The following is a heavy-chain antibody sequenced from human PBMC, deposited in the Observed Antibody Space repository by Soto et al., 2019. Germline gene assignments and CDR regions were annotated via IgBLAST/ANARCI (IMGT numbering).Heavy chain of an antibody. V-gene: IGHV4-59*01. Sequence: QGQLQESGPGLVKPSETLSLTCSVSGGSISGSYWSGIRQSPGKGLEWLGYVYYTGSTNYSPSLRSRVSISVDTSKNEFSLRLSSVTAADTAVYFCARSVAVPGAHIDYWGQGTQVTVSS. D-gene: IGHD6-19*01. CDR1: GGSISGSY. J-gene: IGHJ4*02. CDR3: ARSVAVPGAHIDY. CDR2: VYYTGST.